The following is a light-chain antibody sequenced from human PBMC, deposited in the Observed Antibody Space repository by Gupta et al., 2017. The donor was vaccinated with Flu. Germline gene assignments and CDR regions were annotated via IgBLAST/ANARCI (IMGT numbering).Light chain of an antibody. J-gene: IGKJ2*01. CDR1: QSLLHSNGDNY. V-gene: IGKV2-28*01. Sequence: EIVVTQSLLSLSFTPGEPASISRRSSQSLLHSNGDNYLDWYLQKPGQSPQLLIYLGSIRASGVPDRFSGSGSGTDCTLKSSRVEAEDVGVYYCMQILQGPPTFGQGTKLEIK. CDR2: LGS. CDR3: MQILQGPPT.